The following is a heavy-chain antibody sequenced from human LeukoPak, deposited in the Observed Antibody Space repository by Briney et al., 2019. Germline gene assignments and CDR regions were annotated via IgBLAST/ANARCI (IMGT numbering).Heavy chain of an antibody. J-gene: IGHJ4*02. CDR3: AKASSMVTHLDY. D-gene: IGHD4-23*01. Sequence: GGSLRLSCAASGFTFSSYGMHWVRQAPGKGLEWVAVIWYDGSNKYYADSVKGRFTISRDNSKNTLYLQMNSLRAEDTAVYYYAKASSMVTHLDYWGQGTLVTVSS. CDR1: GFTFSSYG. V-gene: IGHV3-33*06. CDR2: IWYDGSNK.